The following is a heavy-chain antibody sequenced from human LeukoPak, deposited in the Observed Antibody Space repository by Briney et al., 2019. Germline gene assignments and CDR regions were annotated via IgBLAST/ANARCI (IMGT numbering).Heavy chain of an antibody. J-gene: IGHJ6*03. V-gene: IGHV3-74*01. Sequence: GGSLRLSCAASGFTFSNYWMHWVRQAPGKGLVWVSRINSDGSSTSYADSVKGRFTISRDNSKNTLYLQMNSLRAEDTAVYYCAKDIRSSGYSDYYYYMDVWGKGTTVTVSS. CDR2: INSDGSST. CDR3: AKDIRSSGYSDYYYYMDV. CDR1: GFTFSNYW. D-gene: IGHD3-22*01.